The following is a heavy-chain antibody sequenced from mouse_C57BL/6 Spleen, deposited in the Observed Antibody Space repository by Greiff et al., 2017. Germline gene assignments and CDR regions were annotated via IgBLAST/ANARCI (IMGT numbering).Heavy chain of an antibody. CDR2: ISYDRSN. V-gene: IGHV3-6*01. D-gene: IGHD2-2*01. J-gene: IGHJ3*01. CDR3: ARDRDGYDPFAY. CDR1: GYSIPSGYY. Sequence: VQLKESGPGLVKPSQSLALTCPVTGYSIPSGYYWNWIRQFPGNKLEWMGYISYDRSNNYNPSIKNRISITRDTSKDQFFLKLNSVTTEDTATYYCARDRDGYDPFAYWGQGTLVTVSA.